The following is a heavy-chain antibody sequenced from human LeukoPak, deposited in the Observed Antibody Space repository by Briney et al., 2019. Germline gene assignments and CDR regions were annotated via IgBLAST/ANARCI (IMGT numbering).Heavy chain of an antibody. D-gene: IGHD3-3*01. CDR3: ARDLYYDFWSGYLLDY. Sequence: GGPLRPSCEASGFTSRSFAMHWVRRAPGRGLGWVEVISYDGSNKYYADSVKGRFTISRDNSKNALYLQMNSLRAEDTAVYYCARDLYYDFWSGYLLDYWGQGTLVTVSS. V-gene: IGHV3-30-3*01. CDR2: ISYDGSNK. CDR1: GFTSRSFA. J-gene: IGHJ4*02.